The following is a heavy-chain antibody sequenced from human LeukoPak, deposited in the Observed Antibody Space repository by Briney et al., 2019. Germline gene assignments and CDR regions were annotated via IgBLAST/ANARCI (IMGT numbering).Heavy chain of an antibody. D-gene: IGHD3-10*01. V-gene: IGHV3-48*01. CDR1: GFTFSSYS. CDR2: ISSSSSTI. Sequence: GGSLRLSCAASGFTFSSYSMNWVRQAPGKGLEWVSYISSSSSTIYYADSVKGRFTISRDNAKNSLYLQMNSLRADDTAVYYCARDQPYYYGSGTWALTRIEDSYAMDVWDQGTTITVSS. CDR3: ARDQPYYYGSGTWALTRIEDSYAMDV. J-gene: IGHJ6*02.